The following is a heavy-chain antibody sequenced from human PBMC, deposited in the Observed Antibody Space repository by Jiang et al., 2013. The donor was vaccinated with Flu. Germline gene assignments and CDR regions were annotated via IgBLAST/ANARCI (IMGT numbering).Heavy chain of an antibody. CDR3: ARCDSSGFEDNPWYFDL. CDR1: GGSISSGGYS. Sequence: GSGLVKPSQTLSLTCAVSGGSISSGGYSWSWIRQPPGKGLEWIGYIYHSGSTYYNPSLKSRVTISVDRSKNQFSLKLSSVTAADTAVYYCARCDSSGFEDNPWYFDLWGRGTLVTVSS. CDR2: IYHSGST. J-gene: IGHJ2*01. V-gene: IGHV4-30-2*01. D-gene: IGHD3-22*01.